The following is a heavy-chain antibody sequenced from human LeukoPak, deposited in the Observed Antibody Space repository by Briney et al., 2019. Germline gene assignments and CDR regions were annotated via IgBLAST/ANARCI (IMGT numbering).Heavy chain of an antibody. CDR2: IIPIFGTA. CDR3: ARGLYYYDSSGYPTTAEYFQH. D-gene: IGHD3-22*01. CDR1: GGTFSSYA. V-gene: IGHV1-69*05. Sequence: WSSVKVSCKASGGTFSSYAISWVRQAPGQGLEWMGGIIPIFGTANYAQKFQGRVTITTDESTSTAYMEPSSLRSEDTAVYYCARGLYYYDSSGYPTTAEYFQHWGQGTLVTVSS. J-gene: IGHJ1*01.